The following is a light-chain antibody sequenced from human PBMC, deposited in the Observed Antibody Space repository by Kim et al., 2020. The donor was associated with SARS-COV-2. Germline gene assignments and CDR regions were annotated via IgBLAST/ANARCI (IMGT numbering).Light chain of an antibody. CDR1: QAINNF. J-gene: IGKJ2*01. CDR2: SAS. CDR3: QHYITYPPT. Sequence: FASVGASVTITCRASQAINNFLAWFQQKPGKAPKSLIYSASTLHSGVPSRFSGSGSGTHFTLTISSLQPDDFATYYCQHYITYPPTFGQGTKLEI. V-gene: IGKV1-16*01.